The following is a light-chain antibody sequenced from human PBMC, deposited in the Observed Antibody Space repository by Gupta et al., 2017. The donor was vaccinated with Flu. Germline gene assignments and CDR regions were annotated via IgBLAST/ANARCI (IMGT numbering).Light chain of an antibody. CDR1: ALPKQY. CDR3: QSADSSGTYPVV. V-gene: IGLV3-25*02. CDR2: KDS. Sequence: SSELTQPPAVSVSAGQTARITCSGDALPKQYAYWYQQKPGQPPVLVIYKDSERPSGIPERFSGSSSGTTVTLTISGVQAEDEADYYCQSADSSGTYPVVFGGGTKLTVL. J-gene: IGLJ2*01.